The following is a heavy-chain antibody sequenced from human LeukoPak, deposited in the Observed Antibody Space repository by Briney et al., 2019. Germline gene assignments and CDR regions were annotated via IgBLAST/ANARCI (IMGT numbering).Heavy chain of an antibody. CDR3: ARALGAFDI. V-gene: IGHV4-61*02. CDR2: MYTSGST. Sequence: SETLSLTCTVSGGSISSGSYYWSWIRQPAGKGLEWIGRMYTSGSTNYNPSLKSRVTISLDKSKNQVSLKLNSVTAADTAVYYCARALGAFDIWGQGTMVTVSS. J-gene: IGHJ3*02. CDR1: GGSISSGSYY.